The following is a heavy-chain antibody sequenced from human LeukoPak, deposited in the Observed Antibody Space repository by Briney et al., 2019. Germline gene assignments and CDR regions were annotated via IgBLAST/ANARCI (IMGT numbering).Heavy chain of an antibody. D-gene: IGHD3-22*01. V-gene: IGHV3-74*01. CDR3: ARGDYYDSSGYYPADY. Sequence: GGSLRLSCAASGFTFSSYGMHWVRQAPGKGLVWVSRINSDGSSTSYADSVKGRFTISRDNAKNTLYLQMNSLRAEDTAVYYCARGDYYDSSGYYPADYWGQGTLVTVSS. CDR1: GFTFSSYG. CDR2: INSDGSST. J-gene: IGHJ4*02.